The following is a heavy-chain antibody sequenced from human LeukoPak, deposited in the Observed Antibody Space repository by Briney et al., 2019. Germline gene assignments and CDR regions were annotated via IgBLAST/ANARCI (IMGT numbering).Heavy chain of an antibody. D-gene: IGHD6-6*01. CDR1: GGSISSGDYY. J-gene: IGHJ4*02. CDR2: IYYSGST. V-gene: IGHV4-30-4*01. Sequence: SETLSLTCTVSGGSISSGDYYWSWIRQPPGKGLEWIGYIYYSGSTYYNPSLKSRVTISVDTSKNQFSLKLSSVTAADTAVYYCARVARKQLVRGLFDYWGQGTLVTVPS. CDR3: ARVARKQLVRGLFDY.